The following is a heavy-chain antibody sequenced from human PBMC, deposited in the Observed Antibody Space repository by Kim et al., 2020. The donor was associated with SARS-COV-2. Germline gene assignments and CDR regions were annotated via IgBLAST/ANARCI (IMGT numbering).Heavy chain of an antibody. J-gene: IGHJ3*02. CDR3: ARQRATGDAFDI. CDR1: GGSISSSGYY. V-gene: IGHV4-39*01. Sequence: SETLSLTCTVSGGSISSSGYYWGWIRQPPGKGLEWIGSIYYSGSTYYNPSLKSRVTISVDTSKNQFSLKLSSVTAADTAIYYCARQRATGDAFDILGQGT. D-gene: IGHD1-1*01. CDR2: IYYSGST.